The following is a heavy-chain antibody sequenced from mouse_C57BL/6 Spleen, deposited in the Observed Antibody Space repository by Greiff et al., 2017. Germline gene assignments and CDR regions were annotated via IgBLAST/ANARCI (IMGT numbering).Heavy chain of an antibody. D-gene: IGHD2-1*01. J-gene: IGHJ3*01. V-gene: IGHV1-26*01. CDR1: GYTFTDYY. CDR3: ARWEGYYGNYPFAY. CDR2: INPNNGGT. Sequence: EVQLQQSGPELVKPGASVKISCKASGYTFTDYYMNWVKQSHGKSLEWIGDINPNNGGTSYNQKFKGKATLTVDKSSSTAYMELRSLTSEDSAVYYCARWEGYYGNYPFAYWGQGTLVTVSA.